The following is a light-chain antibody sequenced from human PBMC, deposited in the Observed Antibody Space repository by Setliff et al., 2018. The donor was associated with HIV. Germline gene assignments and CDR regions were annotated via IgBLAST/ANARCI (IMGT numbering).Light chain of an antibody. V-gene: IGLV1-40*01. CDR1: PSTIGPGHD. Sequence: QSVLTQPPSVSGAPGQRVTIFCTGGPSTIGPGHDVHWYQQLPGTAPKLLVYGSRNRPSGVPDRSSGSKSGNSASLAITGLQAEDEGDYYCQTYDTRLNIYVFGTGTKVTVL. CDR2: GSR. CDR3: QTYDTRLNIYV. J-gene: IGLJ1*01.